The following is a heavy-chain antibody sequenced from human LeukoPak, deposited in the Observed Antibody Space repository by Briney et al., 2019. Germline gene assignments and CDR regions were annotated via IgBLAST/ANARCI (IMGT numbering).Heavy chain of an antibody. J-gene: IGHJ4*02. CDR2: INPRGGST. V-gene: IGHV1-46*01. D-gene: IGHD4-17*01. CDR1: GYTFTDYY. CDR3: ARAGLDNYGDYAGY. Sequence: ASVKVSCKASGYTFTDYYVHWVRQAPGQGLEWMGIINPRGGSTSYAQKFQGRVTMTRDTSTSTVYMGLASLRSEDTAVYYCARAGLDNYGDYAGYWGQGTLVTVSS.